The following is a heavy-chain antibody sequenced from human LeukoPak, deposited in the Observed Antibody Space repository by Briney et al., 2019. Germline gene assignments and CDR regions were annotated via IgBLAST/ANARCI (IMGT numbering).Heavy chain of an antibody. D-gene: IGHD6-19*01. V-gene: IGHV3-74*01. CDR1: GVTFRKYW. CDR2: INTYGPVT. CDR3: ATKQWLAPPPDS. J-gene: IGHJ4*02. Sequence: PGGSLRLSCAASGVTFRKYWMLWVRPAPGEGVESVSLINTYGPVTTYAHSRNRLSTVSTDNPDNTMFLQMNSVRDEDTAVYYCATKQWLAPPPDSWGQGTPVTVSS.